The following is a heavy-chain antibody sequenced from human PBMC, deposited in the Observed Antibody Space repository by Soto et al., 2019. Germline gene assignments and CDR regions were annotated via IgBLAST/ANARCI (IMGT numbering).Heavy chain of an antibody. J-gene: IGHJ6*03. D-gene: IGHD2-15*01. CDR3: AKEGGRRGYYYMDV. V-gene: IGHV3-9*01. CDR2: ISWNSGSI. CDR1: GFTFDDYA. Sequence: EVQLVESGGGLVQPGRSLRLSCAASGFTFDDYAMHWVRQAPGKGLEWVSGISWNSGSIGYADSVKGRFTISRDNAKNSLYLQMNSLRAEDTALYHCAKEGGRRGYYYMDVWGKGTTVTVSS.